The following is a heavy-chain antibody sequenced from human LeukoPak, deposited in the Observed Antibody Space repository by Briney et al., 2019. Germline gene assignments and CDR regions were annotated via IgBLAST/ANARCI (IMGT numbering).Heavy chain of an antibody. Sequence: SETLSLTCTVSGGSIRSSFYYWGWIRQPPGKGLEWIGSIYYSGNTYYNPSLKSRVTISVDTSKNQFSLKLSSVTAADTAVYYCARDYCSGGSCYSGVLSWFDPWGQGTLVTVSS. D-gene: IGHD2-15*01. CDR1: GGSIRSSFYY. V-gene: IGHV4-39*07. J-gene: IGHJ5*02. CDR2: IYYSGNT. CDR3: ARDYCSGGSCYSGVLSWFDP.